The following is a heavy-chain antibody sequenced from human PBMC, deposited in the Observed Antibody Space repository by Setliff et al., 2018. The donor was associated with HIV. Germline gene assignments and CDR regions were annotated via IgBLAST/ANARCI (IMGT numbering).Heavy chain of an antibody. CDR1: GHSLTEVS. CDR3: ATSGFYDILTGPTPGGFDI. J-gene: IGHJ3*02. Sequence: ASVKVSCKLSGHSLTEVSIHWVRQAPGEGLEWVGGFEPEDDETVYAERSQGRVMMTEDTSTDTDYMALSSLKSDDTAMYYCATSGFYDILTGPTPGGFDIWGQGTMVTV. D-gene: IGHD3-9*01. V-gene: IGHV1-24*01. CDR2: FEPEDDET.